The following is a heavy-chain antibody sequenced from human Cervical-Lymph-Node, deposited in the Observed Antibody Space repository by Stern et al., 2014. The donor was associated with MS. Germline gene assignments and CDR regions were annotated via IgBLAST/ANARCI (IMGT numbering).Heavy chain of an antibody. CDR3: ARVADVVIVPADNGMDV. V-gene: IGHV1-69*09. CDR1: GGTFSTYT. CDR2: IIPMFGIA. Sequence: VQLLESGAEVKKPGSSVKVSCKASGGTFSTYTITWVRQAPGQGLEWMGRIIPMFGIAKYAQKFQGRVTITADKSTSTAYMELSSLRSEDTAVYYCARVADVVIVPADNGMDVWGEGTTVTVSS. D-gene: IGHD2-2*01. J-gene: IGHJ6*04.